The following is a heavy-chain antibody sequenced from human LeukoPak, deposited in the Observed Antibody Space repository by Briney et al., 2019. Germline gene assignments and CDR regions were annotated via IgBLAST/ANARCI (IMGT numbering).Heavy chain of an antibody. V-gene: IGHV3-23*01. CDR2: ISGSGGST. CDR3: AKNYYDSSGYNDAFDI. J-gene: IGHJ3*02. CDR1: GFTFSNYA. D-gene: IGHD3-22*01. Sequence: PGGSLRLSCAASGFTFSNYAMNWVRQAPGKGLEWVSAISGSGGSTYYADSVKGRFTISRDNSKNTLYLQMNSLRAEDTAVYYCAKNYYDSSGYNDAFDIWGQGTMVTVSS.